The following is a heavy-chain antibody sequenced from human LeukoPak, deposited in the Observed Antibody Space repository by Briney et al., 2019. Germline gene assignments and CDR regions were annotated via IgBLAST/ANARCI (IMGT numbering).Heavy chain of an antibody. CDR2: IYYSGST. V-gene: IGHV4-39*02. J-gene: IGHJ5*02. CDR3: AREFGVATIADNWFDP. CDR1: GGSISSSSYY. D-gene: IGHD5-12*01. Sequence: PSETLSLTCTVSGGSISSSSYYWGWIRQPPGKGLEWIGSIYYSGSTYYNPSLKSRVTISVDTSKNQFSLKLSSVTAADTAVYYCAREFGVATIADNWFDPWGQGTLVTVSS.